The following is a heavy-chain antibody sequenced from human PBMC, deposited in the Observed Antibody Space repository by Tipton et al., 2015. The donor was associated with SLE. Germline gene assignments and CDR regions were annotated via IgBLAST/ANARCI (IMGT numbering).Heavy chain of an antibody. V-gene: IGHV1-18*04. CDR1: GYTFTSYG. Sequence: QLVQSGAEVKKPGASVKVSCKASGYTFTSYGISWVRQAPGQGLEWMGWISAYNGNTNYAQTLQGRVTMTTDTSTSTAYMELRSLGSDDTAVYYCARDLRGDYNWYVNLLSRGTLVTVTS. CDR2: ISAYNGNT. D-gene: IGHD4-17*01. CDR3: ARDLRGDYNWYVNL. J-gene: IGHJ2*01.